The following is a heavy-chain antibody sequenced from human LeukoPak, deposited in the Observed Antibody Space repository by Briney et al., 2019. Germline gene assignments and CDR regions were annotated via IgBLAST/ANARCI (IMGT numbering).Heavy chain of an antibody. J-gene: IGHJ4*02. Sequence: GESLRLSCAASGFSFTAYWMSWVRQAPGKGLEWVANIKQDGDENYYVDSVMGRFTISRDNAKNSVYLEMTSLRAEDTAVYYCARDRGANYYGSLHLFDYWGQGTLVTVSS. CDR1: GFSFTAYW. CDR2: IKQDGDEN. CDR3: ARDRGANYYGSLHLFDY. V-gene: IGHV3-7*01. D-gene: IGHD3-10*01.